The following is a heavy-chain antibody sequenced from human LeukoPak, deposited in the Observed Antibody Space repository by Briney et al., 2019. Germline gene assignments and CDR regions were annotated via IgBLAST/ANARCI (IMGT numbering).Heavy chain of an antibody. D-gene: IGHD2/OR15-2a*01. CDR2: ISGNGGNT. V-gene: IGHV3-23*01. J-gene: IGHJ6*03. CDR1: GFTFSSYA. CDR3: AKGTTNRYYMDV. Sequence: GASVKVSCKASGFTFSSYAMSWVRQAPGKGLEWVSAISGNGGNTHYADSVKGRFTISRDNSKNTLFLQMNSLRADDTAVYYCAKGTTNRYYMDVWGKGTTVTVSS.